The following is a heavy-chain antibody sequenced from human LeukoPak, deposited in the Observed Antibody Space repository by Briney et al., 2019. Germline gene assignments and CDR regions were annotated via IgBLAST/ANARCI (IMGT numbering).Heavy chain of an antibody. CDR3: ARVSEDSSGYYLHAFDI. CDR1: GGSISSSSYY. V-gene: IGHV4-39*07. Sequence: SETLSLTCPVSGGSISSSSYYWGWIRQPPGKGLGGIWSIYYSGSTYYNPSLKSRVTISVDTSKNQFSLKLSSVTAADTAVYYCARVSEDSSGYYLHAFDIWGQGTMVTVSS. J-gene: IGHJ3*02. CDR2: IYYSGST. D-gene: IGHD3-22*01.